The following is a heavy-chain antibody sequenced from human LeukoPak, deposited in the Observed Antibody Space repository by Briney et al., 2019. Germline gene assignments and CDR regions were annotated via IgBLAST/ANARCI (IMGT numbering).Heavy chain of an antibody. J-gene: IGHJ5*02. Sequence: GRSLRLSCAASGFTFDDYAMHWVRQAPGKGLEWVSGISWNSGSIGYADSVKGRFTISRDNAKNSLYLQMNSLRAEDTALYYCAKALYGTTVTSNWFDPWGQGTLVTVSS. CDR3: AKALYGTTVTSNWFDP. V-gene: IGHV3-9*01. CDR1: GFTFDDYA. CDR2: ISWNSGSI. D-gene: IGHD4-17*01.